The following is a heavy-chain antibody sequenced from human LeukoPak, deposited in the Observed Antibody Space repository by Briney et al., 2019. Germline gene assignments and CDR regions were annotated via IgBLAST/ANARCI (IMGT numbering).Heavy chain of an antibody. CDR2: ISSSSSYI. CDR3: AGHSSGHYYYYMDV. V-gene: IGHV3-21*01. Sequence: GGSLRLSCAASGFTFSSYSMNWVRQAPGKGLEWVSSISSSSSYIYYADSVKGRFTISRDNAKNSLYLQMNSLRAEDTAVYYCAGHSSGHYYYYMDVWGKGTTVTVSS. J-gene: IGHJ6*03. CDR1: GFTFSSYS. D-gene: IGHD6-19*01.